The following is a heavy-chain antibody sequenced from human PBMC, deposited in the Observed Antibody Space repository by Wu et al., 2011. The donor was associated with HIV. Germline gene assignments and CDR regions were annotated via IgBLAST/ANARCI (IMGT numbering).Heavy chain of an antibody. CDR2: ISPSGGST. Sequence: QVQLVQSGAEVKKPGASVKVSCKASGYTFTSYYMHWVRQAPGQGLEWMGIISPSGGSTNYAQKFQGRVTMSRDTSTKTAYMELRSLRSEDTAIYYCARDPGGLVDYWGQGTLVTVSS. CDR3: ARDPGGLVDY. CDR1: GYTFTSYY. V-gene: IGHV1-46*01. D-gene: IGHD3/OR15-3a*01. J-gene: IGHJ4*02.